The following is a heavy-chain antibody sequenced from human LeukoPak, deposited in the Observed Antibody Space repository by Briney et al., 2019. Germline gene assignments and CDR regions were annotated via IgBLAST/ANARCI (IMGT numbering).Heavy chain of an antibody. CDR3: AKDSGNRLYSYADL. CDR1: GFTVSIYA. D-gene: IGHD3-10*01. CDR2: INYSDGKT. J-gene: IGHJ5*02. Sequence: GGSLRLSCSGSGFTVSIYAMNWVRQAPGKGLEWVSGINYSDGKTSYADSVKGRFTISRDNSRNTLYLQMNSLRVEDTAVYYCAKDSGNRLYSYADLWGQGILVTVSS. V-gene: IGHV3-23*01.